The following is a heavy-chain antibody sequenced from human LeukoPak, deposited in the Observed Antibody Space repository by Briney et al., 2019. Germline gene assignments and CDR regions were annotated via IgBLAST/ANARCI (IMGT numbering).Heavy chain of an antibody. V-gene: IGHV1-2*02. Sequence: ASVKVSCKTSGYTFADYYMHWVRQAPGQGLEWMGWINPNSGGTNYAQKFQGRVTMTRDTSISTAYMELSRLRSDDTAVYYCAGSSGSSSSWYFDYWGQGTLVTVSS. J-gene: IGHJ4*02. CDR3: AGSSGSSSSWYFDY. CDR2: INPNSGGT. CDR1: GYTFADYY. D-gene: IGHD6-13*01.